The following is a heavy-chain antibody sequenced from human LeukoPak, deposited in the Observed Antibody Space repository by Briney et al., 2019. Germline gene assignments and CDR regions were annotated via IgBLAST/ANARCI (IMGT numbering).Heavy chain of an antibody. J-gene: IGHJ6*02. V-gene: IGHV3-30*04. CDR1: GFTFSTYT. Sequence: GRSLRLSCAASGFTFSTYTMHWVRQAPGKGLEWVALISYDVSNGYYADSVKGRSTISRDNSKNTLFLQMNSLRADDTAVYYCARDFHSYYYYAMDLWGQGTAVTVSS. CDR3: ARDFHSYYYYAMDL. CDR2: ISYDVSNG.